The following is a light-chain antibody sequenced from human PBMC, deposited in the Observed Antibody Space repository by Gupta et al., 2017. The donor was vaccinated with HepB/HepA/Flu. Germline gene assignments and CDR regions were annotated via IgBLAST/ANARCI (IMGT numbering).Light chain of an antibody. CDR3: QQYYTYSPERT. Sequence: DVQMTQSPSTLSASIGDRVTITCRASQSIDIWLAWYQQRPGKAPKLLMSKASTLESGVPSRFSGSGCGTEFTLTISGLQPDDFATYYCQQYYTYSPERTFGQGTKVEIK. CDR2: KAS. CDR1: QSIDIW. V-gene: IGKV1-5*03. J-gene: IGKJ1*01.